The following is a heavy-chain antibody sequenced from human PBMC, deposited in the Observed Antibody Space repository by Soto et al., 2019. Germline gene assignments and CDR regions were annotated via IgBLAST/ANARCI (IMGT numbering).Heavy chain of an antibody. CDR1: GGSISSYY. Sequence: SETLSLTCTVSGGSISSYYWSWIRQPPGKGLEWIGYIYYSGSTNYNPSLKSRVTISVDTSKNQFSLKLSSVTAADTAVYYCARHQAITLNTNWFDPWGQGTLVTVSS. CDR3: ARHQAITLNTNWFDP. D-gene: IGHD3-22*01. V-gene: IGHV4-59*08. CDR2: IYYSGST. J-gene: IGHJ5*02.